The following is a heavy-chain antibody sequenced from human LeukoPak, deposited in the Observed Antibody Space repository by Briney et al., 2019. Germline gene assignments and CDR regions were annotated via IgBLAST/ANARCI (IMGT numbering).Heavy chain of an antibody. J-gene: IGHJ5*02. CDR1: GYTFTNYG. CDR2: ISGYNGHT. V-gene: IGHV1-18*01. Sequence: ASVKVSCKASGYTFTNYGLSWVRQAPGQGLEWMGWISGYNGHTKYAQKVQGRVTMTTDTSTSTAYMELRSLRSDDTALYYCARDRMGGNGEKWFDPWGQGTLVTVSS. CDR3: ARDRMGGNGEKWFDP. D-gene: IGHD4-17*01.